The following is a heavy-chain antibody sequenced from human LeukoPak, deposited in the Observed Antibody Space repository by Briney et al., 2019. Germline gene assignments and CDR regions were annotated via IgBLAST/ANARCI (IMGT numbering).Heavy chain of an antibody. CDR1: GGSISDYY. D-gene: IGHD6-19*01. V-gene: IGHV4-59*01. J-gene: IGHJ4*02. Sequence: PSETLSLTCTVSGGSISDYYWSWIRQPPGKGLEWIGYIHYTGKTNYNPSLKSRVTISVDTSKNQFSLKLTSVTAADTAVYYCASVYSSGYRYFDYWGQGTLVTVSS. CDR3: ASVYSSGYRYFDY. CDR2: IHYTGKT.